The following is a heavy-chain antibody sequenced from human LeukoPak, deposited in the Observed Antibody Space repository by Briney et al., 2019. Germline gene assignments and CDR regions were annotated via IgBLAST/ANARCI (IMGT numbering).Heavy chain of an antibody. CDR1: GFTFSSYG. D-gene: IGHD3-16*02. J-gene: IGHJ4*02. V-gene: IGHV3-48*01. CDR2: ISGSGSSS. CDR3: ASGYRSGPICA. Sequence: GGSLGLSCAASGFTFSSYGISWVRQAPGKGLEWVSYISGSGSSSYHADSVKGRFSISRDNSKNSLYLQMNSLRAEDTAMYFCASGYRSGPICAWGQGTLVTVSS.